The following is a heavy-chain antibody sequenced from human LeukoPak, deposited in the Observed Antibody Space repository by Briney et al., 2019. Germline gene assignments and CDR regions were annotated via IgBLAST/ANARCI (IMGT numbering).Heavy chain of an antibody. J-gene: IGHJ4*02. Sequence: ASVKLSCKASGFTFTSYGISWVRQAPGQGLEWVGGICSYDGNTNYAQRLKGRVTMTTDTSTSTAYMELRSLRADDTAVYYCARDVPTYYYDSSGKLDNWGEEGLVTASS. V-gene: IGHV1-18*04. D-gene: IGHD3-22*01. CDR2: ICSYDGNT. CDR1: GFTFTSYG. CDR3: ARDVPTYYYDSSGKLDN.